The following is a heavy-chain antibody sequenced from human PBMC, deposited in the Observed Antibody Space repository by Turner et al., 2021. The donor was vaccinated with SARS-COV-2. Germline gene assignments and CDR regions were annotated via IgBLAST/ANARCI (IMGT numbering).Heavy chain of an antibody. J-gene: IGHJ4*02. CDR3: ANVGSYFFDY. Sequence: EVQLLEYGGGLVPPGGSLRLSCAASGFTFSNSAMSWVRQAPGKGLEWVSTISSSGGTTYYADSVKGRFTISRDNSKNTLYLQMNSLRAGDTALYYCANVGSYFFDYWGPGTLVTVSS. D-gene: IGHD3-10*01. V-gene: IGHV3-23*01. CDR2: ISSSGGTT. CDR1: GFTFSNSA.